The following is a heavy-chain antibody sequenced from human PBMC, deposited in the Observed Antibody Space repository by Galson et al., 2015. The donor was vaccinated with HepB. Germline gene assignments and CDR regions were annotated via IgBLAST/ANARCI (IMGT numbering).Heavy chain of an antibody. CDR2: ISYDGSNK. CDR3: ARTTVTTSWFDP. V-gene: IGHV3-30*03. D-gene: IGHD4-17*01. Sequence: SLRLSCAASGFTFSSYGMHWVRQAPGKGLEWVAVISYDGSNKYYADSVKGRFTISRDNSKNTLYLQMNSLRAEDTAVYYCARTTVTTSWFDPWGQGTLVTVSS. CDR1: GFTFSSYG. J-gene: IGHJ5*02.